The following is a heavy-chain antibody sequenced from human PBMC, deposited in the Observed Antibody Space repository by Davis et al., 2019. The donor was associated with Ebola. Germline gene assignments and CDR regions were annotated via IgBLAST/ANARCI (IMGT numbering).Heavy chain of an antibody. V-gene: IGHV3-30*02. CDR1: GFTFKTYA. CDR2: IRSEATSQ. Sequence: GESLKISCAASGFTFKTYAMNWVRQAPGKGLEWVAFIRSEATSQDYGKSVQGRFFISRDDSKNTLYLQMNSLRVDDTAVYFCARDGPNYDVDYWGQGTLVTVSA. CDR3: ARDGPNYDVDY. J-gene: IGHJ4*02. D-gene: IGHD3-22*01.